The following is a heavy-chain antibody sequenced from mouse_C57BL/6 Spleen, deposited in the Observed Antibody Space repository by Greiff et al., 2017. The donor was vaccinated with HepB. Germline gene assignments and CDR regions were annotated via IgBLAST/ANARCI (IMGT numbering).Heavy chain of an antibody. CDR2: IDPENGDT. V-gene: IGHV14-4*01. Sequence: VQLQQSGAELVRPGASVKLSCTASGFNIKDDYMHWVKQRPEQGLEWIGWIDPENGDTEYASKFQGKATITAGTSSNTAYLQLSSLTSEDTAVYYCTTWGLREDYWGQGTSVTVSS. CDR1: GFNIKDDY. J-gene: IGHJ4*01. CDR3: TTWGLREDY. D-gene: IGHD2-13*01.